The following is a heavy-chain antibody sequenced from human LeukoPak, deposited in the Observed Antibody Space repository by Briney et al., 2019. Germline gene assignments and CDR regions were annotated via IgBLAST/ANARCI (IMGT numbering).Heavy chain of an antibody. V-gene: IGHV3-21*01. D-gene: IGHD2-8*01. CDR3: ATSMAQDVDAFHI. CDR1: GSTFISYG. Sequence: GGSLRLSCAASGSTFISYGMTWVRQAPGKGLEWVSSISSRSTYIYYADSVKGRFTISRDNAKNSLYLQMNNLRAEDTAMFYCATSMAQDVDAFHIWGQGTMVTVSS. CDR2: ISSRSTYI. J-gene: IGHJ3*02.